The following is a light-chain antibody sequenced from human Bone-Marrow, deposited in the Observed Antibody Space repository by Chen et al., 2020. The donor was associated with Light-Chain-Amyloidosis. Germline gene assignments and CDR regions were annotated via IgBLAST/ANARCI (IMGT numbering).Light chain of an antibody. CDR2: EGT. CDR1: SSDVGSHNL. J-gene: IGLJ3*02. CDR3: CAYAGSSTWV. Sequence: SALTQPASVSGSPGQPITISCPGTSSDVGSHNLFSWYQQHPGKAPKLIIYEGTKRPAGISVRYSGSRAGNTASLTISGLQAEDEADYHCCAYAGSSTWVFGGGTKLTIL. V-gene: IGLV2-23*01.